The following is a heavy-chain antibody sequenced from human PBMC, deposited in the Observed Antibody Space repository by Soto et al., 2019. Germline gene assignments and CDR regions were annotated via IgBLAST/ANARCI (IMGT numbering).Heavy chain of an antibody. CDR2: NMPIFATP. CDR3: ARDKDRQQLGGNYYYILDV. J-gene: IGHJ6*02. CDR1: GGTFSTSA. Sequence: QVQLMQSGAEVKKPGSSVQVSGKASGGTFSTSAISWVRQAPGEGLEWVGGNMPIFATPDYAQKFQGRVTITAAEATATAYLELTSLTTADTAVYYCARDKDRQQLGGNYYYILDVWGQGTAITVSS. V-gene: IGHV1-69*12. D-gene: IGHD3-3*02.